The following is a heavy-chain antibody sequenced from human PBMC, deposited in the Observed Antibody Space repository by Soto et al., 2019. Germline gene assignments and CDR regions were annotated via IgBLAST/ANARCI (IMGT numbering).Heavy chain of an antibody. Sequence: ASVKVSCKASGYTFTGYYMHWVRQAPGQGLEWMGWIKPNSGGTNYAQKFQGWVTMTRDTSISTAYMELSRLRSDDTAVYYCARDAYSSGWYFAHYYYYGMDVWGQGTTVTVSS. J-gene: IGHJ6*02. D-gene: IGHD6-19*01. CDR3: ARDAYSSGWYFAHYYYYGMDV. V-gene: IGHV1-2*04. CDR2: IKPNSGGT. CDR1: GYTFTGYY.